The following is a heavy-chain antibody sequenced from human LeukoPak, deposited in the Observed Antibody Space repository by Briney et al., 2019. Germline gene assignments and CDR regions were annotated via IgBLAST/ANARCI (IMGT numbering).Heavy chain of an antibody. J-gene: IGHJ4*02. CDR1: GGSISSGSYY. CDR2: IYTSGST. V-gene: IGHV4-61*02. D-gene: IGHD3-9*01. Sequence: SETLSLTCTVSGGSISSGSYYWSWIRQPAGKGLEWIGRIYTSGSTNYNPSLKGRVTISVDTSKNQFSLKLSSVTAADTAVYYCARVPLDILTGYYPGDYWGQGTLVTVSS. CDR3: ARVPLDILTGYYPGDY.